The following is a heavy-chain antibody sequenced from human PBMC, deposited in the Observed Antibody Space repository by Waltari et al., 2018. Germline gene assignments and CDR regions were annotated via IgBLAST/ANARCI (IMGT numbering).Heavy chain of an antibody. CDR3: ARIYGSGTFIYMDV. J-gene: IGHJ6*03. CDR1: GGSIISYY. D-gene: IGHD3-10*01. Sequence: PGLVKPSETLFLTCTVSGGSIISYYWSWIRQPAGKGLEWIGRIYPGATPYYNPSLQTRIMMSVDTSQNQFSLKLSSVTAADTAVYYCARIYGSGTFIYMDVWGKGTTVTVSS. V-gene: IGHV4-4*07. CDR2: IYPGATP.